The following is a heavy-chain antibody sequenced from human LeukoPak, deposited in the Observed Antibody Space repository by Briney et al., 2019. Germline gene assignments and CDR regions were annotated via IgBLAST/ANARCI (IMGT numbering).Heavy chain of an antibody. CDR1: GGAFSSYA. J-gene: IGHJ4*02. D-gene: IGHD3-22*01. Sequence: SVKVSCKASGGAFSSYAISWVRQAPGQGLEWMGGIIPIFGTANYAQKFQGRVTITTDESTSTAYMELSSLRSEDTAVYYCASSNYYDSSGYLPMGYWGQGTLVTVSS. CDR3: ASSNYYDSSGYLPMGY. CDR2: IIPIFGTA. V-gene: IGHV1-69*05.